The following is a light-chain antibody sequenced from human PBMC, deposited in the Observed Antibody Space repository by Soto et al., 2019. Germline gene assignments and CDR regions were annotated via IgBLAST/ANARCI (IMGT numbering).Light chain of an antibody. CDR2: ATS. Sequence: ETLLTQSPDTLSVSPGETATLSCRASQSVSNSLAWSRQRPGQPPSLLIYATSTRATGVPARFTGSGSGTEFTLNISSLHSEEFAVYYCHQYYDWPPWTFGRGTKVEI. J-gene: IGKJ1*01. CDR1: QSVSNS. V-gene: IGKV3-15*01. CDR3: HQYYDWPPWT.